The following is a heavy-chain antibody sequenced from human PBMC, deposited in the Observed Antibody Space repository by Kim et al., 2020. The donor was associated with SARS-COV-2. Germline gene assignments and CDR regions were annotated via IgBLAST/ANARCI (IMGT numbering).Heavy chain of an antibody. Sequence: GGSLRLSCAASGFTFSSYAMHWVRQAPGKGLEWVADISYDGSNKYYADSVKGRFTISRDNSKNTLYLQMNSLRAEDTAVYYCAKDFGDGIPMRFGGGMKSSFDCWGQGALVTVSS. CDR1: GFTFSSYA. D-gene: IGHD3-10*01. CDR3: AKDFGDGIPMRFGGGMKSSFDC. J-gene: IGHJ4*02. V-gene: IGHV3-30*04. CDR2: ISYDGSNK.